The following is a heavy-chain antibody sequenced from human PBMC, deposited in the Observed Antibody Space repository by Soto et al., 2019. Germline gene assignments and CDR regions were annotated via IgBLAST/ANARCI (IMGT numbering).Heavy chain of an antibody. J-gene: IGHJ6*03. V-gene: IGHV6-1*01. CDR1: GDSVSSNSAA. D-gene: IGHD6-13*01. Sequence: SRTLSLTCAISGDSVSSNSAAWSWVRQSPSRGLEWLGRTYYRAKWYNDYAVSVKSRITINPATSKNQFSLQLNSVTPEDTAVYYCARATWYRLYSYYMDVWGKGTTVTVSS. CDR3: ARATWYRLYSYYMDV. CDR2: TYYRAKWYN.